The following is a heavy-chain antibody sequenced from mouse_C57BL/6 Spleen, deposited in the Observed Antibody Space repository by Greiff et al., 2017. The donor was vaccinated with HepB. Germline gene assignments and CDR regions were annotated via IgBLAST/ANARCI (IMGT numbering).Heavy chain of an antibody. Sequence: QVQLQQSGAELAKPGASVKLSCKASGYTFTSYWMHWVKQRPGQGLEWIGYITPSSGYTKYNQKFKDKATLTADKSSSTAYMQLSSLTYEDSAVYYCARSYDYEGYAMDYWGQGTSVTVSS. CDR2: ITPSSGYT. CDR3: ARSYDYEGYAMDY. D-gene: IGHD2-4*01. CDR1: GYTFTSYW. J-gene: IGHJ4*01. V-gene: IGHV1-7*01.